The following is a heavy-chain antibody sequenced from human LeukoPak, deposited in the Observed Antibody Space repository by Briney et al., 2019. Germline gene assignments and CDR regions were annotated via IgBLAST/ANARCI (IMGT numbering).Heavy chain of an antibody. V-gene: IGHV1-2*02. CDR1: GYTFTGYY. J-gene: IGHJ5*02. D-gene: IGHD3-9*01. Sequence: ASVKVSCKASGYTFTGYYMHWVRQAPGQGLEWMGWINPNSGGTNYAQKFQGRVTMTRDTSISTAYMELSRLRSDDTAAYYCAVDYDILTGYHSFDPWGQGTLVTVSS. CDR2: INPNSGGT. CDR3: AVDYDILTGYHSFDP.